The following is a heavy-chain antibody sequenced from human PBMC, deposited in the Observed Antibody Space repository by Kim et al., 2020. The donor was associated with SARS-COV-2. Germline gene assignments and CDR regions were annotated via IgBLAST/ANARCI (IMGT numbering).Heavy chain of an antibody. CDR1: GFTFSNAW. CDR3: TTDSPRLAGHWYFDL. CDR2: IKSKTDGGTT. V-gene: IGHV3-15*01. D-gene: IGHD3-10*01. J-gene: IGHJ2*01. Sequence: GGSLRLSCAASGFTFSNAWMSWVRQAPGKGLEWVGRIKSKTDGGTTDYAAPVKGRFTISRDDSKNTLYLQMNSLKTEDTAVYYCTTDSPRLAGHWYFDLWGRGTLVTVSS.